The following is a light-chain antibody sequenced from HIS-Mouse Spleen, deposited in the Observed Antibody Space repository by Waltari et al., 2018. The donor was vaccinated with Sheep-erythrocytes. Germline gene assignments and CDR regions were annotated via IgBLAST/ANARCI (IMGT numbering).Light chain of an antibody. CDR3: SSYAGSNNWV. Sequence: QSALTQPPSASGSPGQSVTISCTGTSSDVGGYNYVSWYQQHPGKAPKLMIYEVSTRPSGVPVRFSVSKSGNTASLTVSGLQAEDEADYYCSSYAGSNNWVFGGGTKLTVL. J-gene: IGLJ3*02. V-gene: IGLV2-8*01. CDR1: SSDVGGYNY. CDR2: EVS.